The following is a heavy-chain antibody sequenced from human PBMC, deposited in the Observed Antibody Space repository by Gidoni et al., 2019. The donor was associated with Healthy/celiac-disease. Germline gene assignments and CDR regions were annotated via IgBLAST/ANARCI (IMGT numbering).Heavy chain of an antibody. V-gene: IGHV4-39*01. CDR3: ARGGSYGYYYYMDV. CDR2: IYYSGST. D-gene: IGHD1-26*01. CDR1: GGSISSSSYY. J-gene: IGHJ6*03. Sequence: QLQLQESGPGLVKPSETLSLTCTVSGGSISSSSYYWGWIRQPPGKGLEWIGSIYYSGSTYYNPSLKSRVTISVDTSKNQFSLKLSSVTAADTAVYYCARGGSYGYYYYMDVWGKGTTVTVSS.